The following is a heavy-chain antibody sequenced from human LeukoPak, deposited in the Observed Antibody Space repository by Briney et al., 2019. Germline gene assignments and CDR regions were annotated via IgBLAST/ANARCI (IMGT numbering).Heavy chain of an antibody. CDR2: ISGSGGST. J-gene: IGHJ3*02. Sequence: GGSLRLSCAASGFTFSSYAMSWVRQAPGKGLEWVSAISGSGGSTYYADSVKGRFTISRDNSKNTLYLQMNSLRAEDTAVYYCAKDLRSSEYYYDSSGYNDAFDIWGQGTMVTVSS. CDR1: GFTFSSYA. D-gene: IGHD3-22*01. V-gene: IGHV3-23*01. CDR3: AKDLRSSEYYYDSSGYNDAFDI.